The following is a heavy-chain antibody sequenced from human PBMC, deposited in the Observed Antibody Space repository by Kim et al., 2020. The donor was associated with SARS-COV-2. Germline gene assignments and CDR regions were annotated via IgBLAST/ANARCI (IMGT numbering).Heavy chain of an antibody. D-gene: IGHD3-10*01. CDR1: GYTFSSYE. J-gene: IGHJ4*02. V-gene: IGHV3-48*03. Sequence: GGSLRLSCAASGYTFSSYEMNWVRQAPGKGLEWVSYISSSGSSIYYADSVKGRFTISRDNAKNSLFLQMNSLRAEDTAVYYCARDNRESLDYWGQGTLVTVSP. CDR2: ISSSGSSI. CDR3: ARDNRESLDY.